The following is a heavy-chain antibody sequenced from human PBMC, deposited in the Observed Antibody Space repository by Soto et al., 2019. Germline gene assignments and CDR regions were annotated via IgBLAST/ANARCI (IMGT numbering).Heavy chain of an antibody. CDR1: GGSFSSGTYY. V-gene: IGHV4-31*03. Sequence: VQLQESGPGLVKPSQTLSLTCTVSGGSFSSGTYYCSWIRQLPGKGLEWIGYTYYSGSTYYNTSLKRRTTLSVDTSKNQFSLKLKSVTAADTAVYYCASGDYDGNGNAEFFQHWGQGTLVTVSS. J-gene: IGHJ1*01. CDR2: TYYSGST. D-gene: IGHD3-10*01. CDR3: ASGDYDGNGNAEFFQH.